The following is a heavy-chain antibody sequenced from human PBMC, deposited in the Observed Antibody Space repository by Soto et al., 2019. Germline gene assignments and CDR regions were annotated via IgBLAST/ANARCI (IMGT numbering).Heavy chain of an antibody. D-gene: IGHD6-13*01. J-gene: IGHJ5*02. CDR2: IIPIFGTA. CDR1: GGTFSSYA. Sequence: QVQLVQSGAEVKKPGSSVKVSCKASGGTFSSYAIRWVRQAPGQGLEWMGGIIPIFGTANYAQKFQGRVTITADESTSTAYMELSSLRSEDTAVYYYARSIAAAGTEGNWFDPWGQGTLVTVSS. CDR3: ARSIAAAGTEGNWFDP. V-gene: IGHV1-69*12.